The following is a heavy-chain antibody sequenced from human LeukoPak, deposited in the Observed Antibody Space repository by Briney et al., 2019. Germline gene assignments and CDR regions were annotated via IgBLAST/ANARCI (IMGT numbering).Heavy chain of an antibody. CDR1: GGSISSSSYY. CDR3: ASQPYYDILTGYSHFDY. CDR2: IYYSGST. D-gene: IGHD3-9*01. Sequence: SETLSLTCIVTGGSISSSSYYWGWSRQPPGKGLEWIGSIYYSGSTYYNPSLKSRVTISVDTSTNQFSLKLSSVIAADTAVYYCASQPYYDILTGYSHFDYWGQGTLVTVSS. V-gene: IGHV4-39*01. J-gene: IGHJ4*02.